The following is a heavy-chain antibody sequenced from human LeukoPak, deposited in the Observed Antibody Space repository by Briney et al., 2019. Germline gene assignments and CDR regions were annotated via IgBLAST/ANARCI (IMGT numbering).Heavy chain of an antibody. CDR3: ARDIFYGDYYYFDY. J-gene: IGHJ4*02. CDR2: IYTNGRDT. Sequence: GGSLRLSCVASGFTFRSYGMNWVRQAPGKGLEWVSGIYTNGRDTRYADSVKGRFTISRDNSKNTLYLQMNSLRAEDTAVYYCARDIFYGDYYYFDYWGQGTLVTVSS. D-gene: IGHD4-17*01. V-gene: IGHV3-23*05. CDR1: GFTFRSYG.